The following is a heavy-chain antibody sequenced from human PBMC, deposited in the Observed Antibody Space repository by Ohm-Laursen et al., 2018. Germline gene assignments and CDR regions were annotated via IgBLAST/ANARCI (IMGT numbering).Heavy chain of an antibody. CDR3: ARLRLGQFDP. Sequence: SLRLSCAAAGFTFDDYAMHWVRQAPGKGLEWVSGISWNSGSIGYADSVKGRFAISRDNAKNSLYPQMNSLRAEDTAVYYCARLRLGQFDPWGQGTLVTVSS. CDR2: ISWNSGSI. D-gene: IGHD3-3*01. J-gene: IGHJ5*02. CDR1: GFTFDDYA. V-gene: IGHV3-9*01.